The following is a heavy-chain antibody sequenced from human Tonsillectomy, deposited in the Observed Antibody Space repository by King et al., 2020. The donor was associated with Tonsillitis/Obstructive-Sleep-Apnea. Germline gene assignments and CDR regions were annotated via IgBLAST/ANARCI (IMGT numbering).Heavy chain of an antibody. CDR1: GGSISSYF. D-gene: IGHD4-23*01. J-gene: IGHJ4*02. Sequence: VQLQESGPGLVKPSETLSLTCTVSGGSISSYFWSWIRQPAGKGLEWIGRIYTSGSTNYNPSLKSRVTMSVDTSKNQFSLKLSSVTAADTAVYYCARSQGATVDRNCFYYWGQGTLVTVSS. V-gene: IGHV4-4*07. CDR2: IYTSGST. CDR3: ARSQGATVDRNCFYY.